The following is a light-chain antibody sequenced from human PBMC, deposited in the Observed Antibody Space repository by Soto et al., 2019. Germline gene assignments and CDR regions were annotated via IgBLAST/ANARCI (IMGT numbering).Light chain of an antibody. J-gene: IGKJ1*01. CDR2: GAS. Sequence: EIVMTESPAALSVSPGERVTLSCRASQSVSSNLAWYQQKPGQAPRLLIYGASTRATAIPARFSGGGSETEFTLTISSLQSEDFAVYYCQQYHNWPPGTFGQGTKVDIK. CDR1: QSVSSN. CDR3: QQYHNWPPGT. V-gene: IGKV3-15*01.